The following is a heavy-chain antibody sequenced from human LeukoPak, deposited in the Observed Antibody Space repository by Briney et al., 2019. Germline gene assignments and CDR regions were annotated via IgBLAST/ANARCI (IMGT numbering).Heavy chain of an antibody. J-gene: IGHJ3*02. Sequence: ASVKVSCKASGYTFTSYDTNWVRQATGQGLEWMRWMNPNSGNTGYAQKFQGRVTITRNTSISTAYMELSSLRSEDTAVYYCARNPYYYDSSGYYYVDAFDIWGQGTMVTVSS. CDR3: ARNPYYYDSSGYYYVDAFDI. V-gene: IGHV1-8*03. CDR1: GYTFTSYD. CDR2: MNPNSGNT. D-gene: IGHD3-22*01.